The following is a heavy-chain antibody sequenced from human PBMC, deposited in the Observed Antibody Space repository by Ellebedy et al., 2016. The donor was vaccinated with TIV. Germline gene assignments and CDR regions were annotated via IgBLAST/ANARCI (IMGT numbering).Heavy chain of an antibody. J-gene: IGHJ4*02. Sequence: ASVKVSCXASGYTFTSYYMHWVRQAPGQGLEWMGIINPSGGSTSYAQKFQGRVTMTRDTSTSTVYMELSSLRSEDTAVYYCAREGIVGHFDYWGQGTLVTVSS. CDR3: AREGIVGHFDY. CDR2: INPSGGST. V-gene: IGHV1-46*01. D-gene: IGHD1-26*01. CDR1: GYTFTSYY.